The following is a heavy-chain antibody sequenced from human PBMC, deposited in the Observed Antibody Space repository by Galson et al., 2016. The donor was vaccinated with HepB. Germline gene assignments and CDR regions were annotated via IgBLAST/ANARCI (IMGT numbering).Heavy chain of an antibody. V-gene: IGHV1-2*02. CDR2: INPNSGGT. D-gene: IGHD3-10*01. Sequence: SVKVSCKASGSTFTGYYIHWVRQAPGQGLEWMGWINPNSGGTIYAQKFQGRVTMTRDTSNSTAYMELSGLRSDDTAVYYCAREDVVRGVINDWFDSWGQGTRVSVSS. J-gene: IGHJ5*01. CDR1: GSTFTGYY. CDR3: AREDVVRGVINDWFDS.